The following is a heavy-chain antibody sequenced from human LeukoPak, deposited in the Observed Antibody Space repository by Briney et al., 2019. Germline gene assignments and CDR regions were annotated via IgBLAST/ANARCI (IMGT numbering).Heavy chain of an antibody. D-gene: IGHD2-15*01. J-gene: IGHJ4*02. CDR1: GFTFSRHW. V-gene: IGHV3-7*03. CDR2: IKQDGSAK. CDR3: ARDNGWSADF. Sequence: PGGSLRLSCAAPGFTFSRHWMYWVRQAPGKGLEWVANIKQDGSAKPYVDSVKGRFTISRDNAKNSLFLQMNSLRAEDTAVYYCARDNGWSADFWGQGTLVTVSS.